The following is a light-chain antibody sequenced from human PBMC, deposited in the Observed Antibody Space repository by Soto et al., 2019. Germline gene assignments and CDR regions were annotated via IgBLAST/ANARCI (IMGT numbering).Light chain of an antibody. J-gene: IGKJ4*01. V-gene: IGKV3-20*01. CDR1: QNVSSSY. CDR2: GAS. CDR3: QQFSSYPLT. Sequence: EIVLKQSPGTLSLSPGERATLSCRASQNVSSSYLAWYQQKPGQAPRLLIYGASSRATGIPDRFSGSGSGTDFTLTISRLEPEDFAVYYCQQFSSYPLTFGGGTKVDIK.